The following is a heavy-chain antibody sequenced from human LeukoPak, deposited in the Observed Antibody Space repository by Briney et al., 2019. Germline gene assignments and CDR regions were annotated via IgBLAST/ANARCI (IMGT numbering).Heavy chain of an antibody. J-gene: IGHJ5*02. CDR2: INPSGGST. D-gene: IGHD1-7*01. CDR1: GYTFTSYY. Sequence: ASVKVSCKASGYTFTSYYMHWVRQAPGQGLEWMGIINPSGGSTSYAQKFQGRVTMTRDMSASTVYMELSSLRSEDTAVYYCARGLELPRFDPWGQGTLVTVSS. V-gene: IGHV1-46*01. CDR3: ARGLELPRFDP.